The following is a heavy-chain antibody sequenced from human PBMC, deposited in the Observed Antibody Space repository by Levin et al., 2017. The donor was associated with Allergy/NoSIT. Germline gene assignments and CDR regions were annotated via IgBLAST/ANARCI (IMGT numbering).Heavy chain of an antibody. V-gene: IGHV3-48*03. Sequence: LSFSSSFFPFLLSSLNWVRRAPGKGLEWVSYISSTGSTIYSADSVKGRFTLSRDHAKNSLYLHMNSLRAEDTAVYYCARQLGNFWSGYNYFDYWGQGTLVTVSS. CDR2: ISSTGSTI. CDR3: ARQLGNFWSGYNYFDY. D-gene: IGHD3-3*01. J-gene: IGHJ4*02. CDR1: FFPFLLSS.